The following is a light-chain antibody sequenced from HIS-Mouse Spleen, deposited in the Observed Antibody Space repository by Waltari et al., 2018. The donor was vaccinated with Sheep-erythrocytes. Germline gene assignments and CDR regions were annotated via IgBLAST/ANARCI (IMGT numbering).Light chain of an antibody. V-gene: IGKV1-39*01. CDR1: QSISSY. CDR2: AAS. CDR3: QQSYSTPYT. J-gene: IGKJ2*01. Sequence: DIQMTQSPSSLSASVGDRVTITCRASQSISSYLNWYQQKPGKAPKLLIYAASSLPSGVPSRFSGSGSGTDFTLTISSLHPEDFATYYCQQSYSTPYTFGQGTKLEIK.